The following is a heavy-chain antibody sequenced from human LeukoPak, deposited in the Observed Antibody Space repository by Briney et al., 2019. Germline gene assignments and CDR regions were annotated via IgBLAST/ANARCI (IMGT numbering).Heavy chain of an antibody. D-gene: IGHD6-13*01. CDR2: ISGSGGTS. J-gene: IGHJ4*02. CDR1: GFTFISHA. CDR3: AKDQLVRDY. Sequence: QPGGSLRLSCAASGFTFISHALSWVRQAPGKGLEWVSGISGSGGTSYYADSVKGRFTISRDNSKNTLYLQMNSLRAEDTAVYYCAKDQLVRDYWGQGTLVTVSS. V-gene: IGHV3-23*01.